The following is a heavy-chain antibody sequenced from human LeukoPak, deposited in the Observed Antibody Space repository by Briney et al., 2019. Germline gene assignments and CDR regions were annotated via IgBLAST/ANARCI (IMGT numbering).Heavy chain of an antibody. CDR2: INQDRSQT. J-gene: IGHJ3*01. D-gene: IGHD4-17*01. V-gene: IGHV3-7*01. Sequence: GGSLRLSCAVSGFTFSRFWMSWIRQAPGKGLEWVAHINQDRSQTYYVDSVKGRFTISRDNTKNSLFLVMNNLRVEDTAVYYCAREGHYGNDAFDAWDQGTLVTVSS. CDR1: GFTFSRFW. CDR3: AREGHYGNDAFDA.